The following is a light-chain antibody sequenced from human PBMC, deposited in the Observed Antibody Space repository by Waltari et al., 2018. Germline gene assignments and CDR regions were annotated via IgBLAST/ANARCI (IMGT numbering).Light chain of an antibody. CDR2: AAS. V-gene: IGKV1-6*01. CDR3: LQDNSFPWT. Sequence: IQMTQFPSSLSTSVGDRVTITCRASQAIRNDLGWYQQKPGEAPKLLIYAASTLQSGVPSRFSGSGFGTDFTLTISRLQPEDIATYYCLQDNSFPWTFGQGTKVDIK. J-gene: IGKJ1*01. CDR1: QAIRND.